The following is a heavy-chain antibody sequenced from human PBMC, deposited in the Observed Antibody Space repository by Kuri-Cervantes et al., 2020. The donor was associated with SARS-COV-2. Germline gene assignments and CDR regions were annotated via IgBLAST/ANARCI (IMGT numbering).Heavy chain of an antibody. CDR2: INSGNGNT. Sequence: GGSLRLSCKASGYVFTSYSMYWVRQAPGQRLEWLGWINSGNGNTKYSQKFQGRVAITRDTSASTAYMELSSLRSEDTAVYYCARDPGYFGYDLQSALDYWGQGTLVTVSS. D-gene: IGHD5-12*01. CDR3: ARDPGYFGYDLQSALDY. V-gene: IGHV1-3*01. CDR1: GYVFTSYS. J-gene: IGHJ4*02.